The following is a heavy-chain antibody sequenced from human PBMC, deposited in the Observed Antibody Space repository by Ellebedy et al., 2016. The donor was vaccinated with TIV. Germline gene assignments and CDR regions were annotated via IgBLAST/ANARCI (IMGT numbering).Heavy chain of an antibody. CDR1: GGSIRSYY. CDR3: ARATHIRYSRGWDHPLWYFDL. D-gene: IGHD6-19*01. Sequence: MPSETLSLTCTVSGGSIRSYYWSWIRHPPGKVLEWIGYIYYSGSTNNNPSLKSRVTISLDTSKNQFSLRLSSVTAADTAVYYCARATHIRYSRGWDHPLWYFDLWGRGTLVTVSS. V-gene: IGHV4-59*01. J-gene: IGHJ2*01. CDR2: IYYSGST.